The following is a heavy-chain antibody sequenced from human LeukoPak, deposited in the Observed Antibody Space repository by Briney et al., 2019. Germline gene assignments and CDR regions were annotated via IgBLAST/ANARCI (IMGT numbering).Heavy chain of an antibody. CDR2: INTDGRRT. Sequence: GGSLRLSCAVSGFTLSSYWMHWVRQAPGKGLVWVSGINTDGRRTFYADSVRGRFTISRDNAKNTLYLQMNSLRAEDTAVYYCYGGNAEDWGQGTLVTVSS. CDR1: GFTLSSYW. V-gene: IGHV3-74*01. J-gene: IGHJ1*01. CDR3: YGGNAED. D-gene: IGHD4-23*01.